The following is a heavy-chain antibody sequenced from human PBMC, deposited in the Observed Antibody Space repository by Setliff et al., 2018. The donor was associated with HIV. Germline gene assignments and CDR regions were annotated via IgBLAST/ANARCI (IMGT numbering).Heavy chain of an antibody. CDR3: ARHRAVAGANYFDF. J-gene: IGHJ4*02. V-gene: IGHV4-39*01. Sequence: SETLSLTCSVSGGSISSYYWGWIRQPPGKGLEWIVSVYNTRTTHYNPSLRSRVTSFDSPSLKSRVTSFVDTSKNQFSLKLNSVTAADTAIYYCARHRAVAGANYFDFWGQGTLVTVSS. D-gene: IGHD6-19*01. CDR1: GGSISSYY. CDR2: VYNTRTT.